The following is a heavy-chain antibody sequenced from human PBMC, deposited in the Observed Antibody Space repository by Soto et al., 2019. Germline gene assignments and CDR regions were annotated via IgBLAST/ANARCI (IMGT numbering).Heavy chain of an antibody. CDR2: IIPIFGTA. J-gene: IGHJ6*02. V-gene: IGHV1-69*13. CDR1: GGTFSSYA. CDR3: ARDLSRYCSGGSCYSGPSGPPLGMDV. D-gene: IGHD2-15*01. Sequence: GASVTVSCTASGGTFSSYAISWVRQAPGQGLEWMGGIIPIFGTANYAQKFQGRVTITADESTSTAYMELSSLRSEDTAVYYCARDLSRYCSGGSCYSGPSGPPLGMDVWGQGTTVTVSS.